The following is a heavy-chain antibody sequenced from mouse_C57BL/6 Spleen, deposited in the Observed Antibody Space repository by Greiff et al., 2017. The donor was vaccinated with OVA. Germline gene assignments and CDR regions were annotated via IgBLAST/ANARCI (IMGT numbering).Heavy chain of an antibody. CDR2: IDPSASYT. Sequence: QVHVKQPGAELVRPGTSVKLSCKASGYTFTSYWMHWVKQRPGQGLEWIGVIDPSASYTNYNQKFKGKAKLTVDTSSSTAYMQLSSLTSEDSAFYYCARGILYAMDYWGQGTSVTVSS. CDR1: GYTFTSYW. CDR3: ARGILYAMDY. J-gene: IGHJ4*01. V-gene: IGHV1-59*01.